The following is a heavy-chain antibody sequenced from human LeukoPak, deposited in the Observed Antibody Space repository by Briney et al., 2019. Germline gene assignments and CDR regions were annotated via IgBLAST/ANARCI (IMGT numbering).Heavy chain of an antibody. D-gene: IGHD4-17*01. Sequence: NPSETLSLTCTVSGGSISSSSYYWGWIRQPPGKGLEWIGSIYYSGSTYYNPSLKSRVTISVDTSKNQFSLKLSSVTAADTAMYYCARRGPDYGDYDFWGQGTLVTVSS. CDR1: GGSISSSSYY. V-gene: IGHV4-39*07. CDR2: IYYSGST. J-gene: IGHJ4*02. CDR3: ARRGPDYGDYDF.